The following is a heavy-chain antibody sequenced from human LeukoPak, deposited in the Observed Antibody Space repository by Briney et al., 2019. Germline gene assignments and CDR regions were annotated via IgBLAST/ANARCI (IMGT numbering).Heavy chain of an antibody. D-gene: IGHD2/OR15-2a*01. Sequence: AETLSLTSAVYGGSFSGYYWSWIRQPPGKGLEWIGEINHSGCTNYNPSLKSRATISVDTSKNQFSLKLSSVTAADAAVYYCARAFRAGAKLLPANNWFDPWGQGTLVTVSS. CDR3: ARAFRAGAKLLPANNWFDP. J-gene: IGHJ5*02. CDR2: INHSGCT. V-gene: IGHV4-34*01. CDR1: GGSFSGYY.